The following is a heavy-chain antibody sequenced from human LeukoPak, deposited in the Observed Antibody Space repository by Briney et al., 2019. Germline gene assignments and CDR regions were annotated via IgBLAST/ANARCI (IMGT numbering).Heavy chain of an antibody. V-gene: IGHV1-46*01. D-gene: IGHD3-10*01. CDR1: GYTFTSHY. CDR3: GRWTEVNYYGSGSHTHDDAFDI. CDR2: INPSGGST. Sequence: GASVKVSCKASGYTFTSHYMHWVRQAPGQGLEWMGIINPSGGSTSYAQKFQGRVTMTRDTSTSTVYMEVSSLRSEDTAVYYCGRWTEVNYYGSGSHTHDDAFDIWGQGTMVTVSS. J-gene: IGHJ3*02.